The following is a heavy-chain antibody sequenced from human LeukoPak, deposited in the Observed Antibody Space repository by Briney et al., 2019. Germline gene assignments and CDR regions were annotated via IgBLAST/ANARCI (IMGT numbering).Heavy chain of an antibody. CDR1: GGSISSSSYY. Sequence: SETLSLTCTVSGGSISSSSYYWGWIRQPPGKGLEWIGSIYYSGSTYYNPSLKSRVTISVDTSKNQFSLKLSSVTAADTAVYYCARLYYYYYMDVWGKGTTVTISS. CDR3: ARLYYYYYMDV. V-gene: IGHV4-39*01. J-gene: IGHJ6*03. CDR2: IYYSGST.